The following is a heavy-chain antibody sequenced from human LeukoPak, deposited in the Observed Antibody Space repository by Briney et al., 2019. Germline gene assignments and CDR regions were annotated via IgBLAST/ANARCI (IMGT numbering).Heavy chain of an antibody. CDR1: GYTFTGYY. CDR2: INPNSGGT. Sequence: ASVKVSCKASGYTFTGYYMHWVRQAPGQGLEWMGWINPNSGGTNYAQKFQGRVTMTRDTSISTDYMELSRLRSDDTAVYYCARVGSSGWYYYFDYWGQGTLVTVSS. CDR3: ARVGSSGWYYYFDY. D-gene: IGHD6-19*01. V-gene: IGHV1-2*02. J-gene: IGHJ4*02.